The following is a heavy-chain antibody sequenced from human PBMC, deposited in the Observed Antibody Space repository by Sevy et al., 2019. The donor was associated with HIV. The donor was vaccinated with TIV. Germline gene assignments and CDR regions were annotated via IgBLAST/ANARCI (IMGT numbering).Heavy chain of an antibody. Sequence: GGSLRLSCAASGFTFSSYAMSWVRQAPGKGLEWVSAITGSGGSTYYADSVKGRFTVSRDNSKNTLYLQMNSLRPEDTAVYDCAKEFEYCTSGVCYPSTALDYWGQGTLVTVSS. CDR2: ITGSGGST. CDR1: GFTFSSYA. J-gene: IGHJ4*02. V-gene: IGHV3-23*01. CDR3: AKEFEYCTSGVCYPSTALDY. D-gene: IGHD2-8*01.